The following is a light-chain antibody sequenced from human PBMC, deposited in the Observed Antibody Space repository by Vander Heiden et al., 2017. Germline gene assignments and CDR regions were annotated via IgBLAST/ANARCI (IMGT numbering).Light chain of an antibody. CDR2: WAS. CDR1: QSVLYSSNNKND. CDR3: QQYYSTPLT. Sequence: DIVMPQSPDSMPVCLGERATINCKSSQSVLYSSNNKNDLAWYQQKPGQPPKLLIYWASTREAGVPDRFSGSGSGTDFTLTISSLQAEDVAVYYCQQYYSTPLTFGGGTKVEIK. V-gene: IGKV4-1*01. J-gene: IGKJ4*01.